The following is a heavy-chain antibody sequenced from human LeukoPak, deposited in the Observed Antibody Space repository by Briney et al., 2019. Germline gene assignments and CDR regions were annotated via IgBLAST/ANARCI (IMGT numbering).Heavy chain of an antibody. CDR3: ARDLERDVIGGFDP. CDR1: GGSISSSSYY. D-gene: IGHD2-15*01. Sequence: PSETLSLTCTVSGGSISSSSYYWGWIRQPPGKGLEWIGSIYYSGSTYYNPSLKSRVTISVDTSKNQFSLKLSSVTAADTAVYYCARDLERDVIGGFDPWGQGTLVTVSS. V-gene: IGHV4-39*07. CDR2: IYYSGST. J-gene: IGHJ5*02.